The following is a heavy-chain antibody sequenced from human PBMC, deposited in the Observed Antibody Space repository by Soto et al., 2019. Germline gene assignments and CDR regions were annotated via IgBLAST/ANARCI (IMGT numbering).Heavy chain of an antibody. CDR3: SRLRDTYFFDS. CDR1: GDSMTTIGSY. Sequence: QVHLQESGPGLVKPSQTPSLTCSVSGDSMTTIGSYWSWVRQHPGKGLEWIGYIYHTGSTYYNPSLKSRVTIALDTSKQQFSLNLTSVTAADTAVYYCSRLRDTYFFDSWGQGALVTVSS. J-gene: IGHJ4*02. CDR2: IYHTGST. V-gene: IGHV4-31*03. D-gene: IGHD3-10*01.